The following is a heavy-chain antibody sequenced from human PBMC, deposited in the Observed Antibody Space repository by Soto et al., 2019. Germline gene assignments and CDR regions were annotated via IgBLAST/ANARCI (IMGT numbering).Heavy chain of an antibody. D-gene: IGHD2-2*01. V-gene: IGHV4-4*02. CDR2: IYHTGST. CDR1: GVSISSNNW. J-gene: IGHJ4*02. CDR3: ARLLTAALNFDN. Sequence: QVQLQESGPGLVKPSGTLSLTCDVSGVSISSNNWWSWVRQPPGKGLEWIGEIYHTGSTNYNPSLQSRVTISLDKSKNQFSLKLNSVTAADTAVYYCARLLTAALNFDNWGQGTLVPVSS.